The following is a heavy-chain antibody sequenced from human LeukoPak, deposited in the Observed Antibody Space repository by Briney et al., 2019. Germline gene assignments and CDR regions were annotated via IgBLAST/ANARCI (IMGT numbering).Heavy chain of an antibody. J-gene: IGHJ6*03. D-gene: IGHD3-16*01. V-gene: IGHV5-51*01. Sequence: GESLKISCKGSGNSFTTHWIGWVRQQPGKGLEWMGIIYVGDSDTRYSPAFQGQVTILADKSISTAYLQWSSLKASDTAMYYCARLASVSWGIYPRYMDVWGKGTTVTVSS. CDR1: GNSFTTHW. CDR2: IYVGDSDT. CDR3: ARLASVSWGIYPRYMDV.